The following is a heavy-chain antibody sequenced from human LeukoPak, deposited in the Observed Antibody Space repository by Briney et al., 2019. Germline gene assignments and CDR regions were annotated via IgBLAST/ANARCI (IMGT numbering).Heavy chain of an antibody. J-gene: IGHJ3*02. CDR2: ASYDGTNK. Sequence: PGGSLRLSCAASGFTFSTYTMHWVRQAPGKGLEWVAFASYDGTNKNYADSVKGRFTISRDNSKNTLYLQMNSLRTEDTAVYYCARRMAANAFDIWGQGTMVTVSS. D-gene: IGHD5-24*01. V-gene: IGHV3-30-3*01. CDR1: GFTFSTYT. CDR3: ARRMAANAFDI.